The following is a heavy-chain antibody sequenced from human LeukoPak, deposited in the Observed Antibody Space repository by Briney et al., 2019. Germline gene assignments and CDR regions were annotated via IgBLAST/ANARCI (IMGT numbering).Heavy chain of an antibody. Sequence: ASVKVSCKASGCTFTGYYMHWVRQAPGQGLEWMGWINPNSGGTNYAQKFQGRATMTRDTSISTAYMELSRLRSDDTAVYYCARTGITMVRGVIGWFDPWGQGTLVTVSS. V-gene: IGHV1-2*02. CDR2: INPNSGGT. CDR3: ARTGITMVRGVIGWFDP. D-gene: IGHD3-10*01. J-gene: IGHJ5*02. CDR1: GCTFTGYY.